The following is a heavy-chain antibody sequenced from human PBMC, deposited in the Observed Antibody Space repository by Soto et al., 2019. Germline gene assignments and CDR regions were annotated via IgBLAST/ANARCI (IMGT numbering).Heavy chain of an antibody. CDR2: IYYRGRT. CDR1: GGSISSGYHY. Sequence: QVQLQESGPGLVKPSQTLSLTCTVSGGSISSGYHYWTWIRQPPGKGLEWIGCIYYRGRTYYSPSRKRRVSMSVDTSKNQCSREWSSVTAADTAVYYCARNYGGDYSDYWGQGALVTVSS. D-gene: IGHD2-21*01. J-gene: IGHJ4*02. CDR3: ARNYGGDYSDY. V-gene: IGHV4-30-4*01.